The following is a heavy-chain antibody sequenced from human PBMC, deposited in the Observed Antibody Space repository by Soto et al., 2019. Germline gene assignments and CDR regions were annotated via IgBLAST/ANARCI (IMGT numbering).Heavy chain of an antibody. CDR3: ARGRGRLYIWGSYRLDY. CDR1: GGSFSGYY. D-gene: IGHD3-16*02. CDR2: INHSGST. V-gene: IGHV4-34*01. Sequence: QVQLQQWGAGLLKPSETLSLTCAVYGGSFSGYYWSWIRQPPGKGLEWMGEINHSGSTNYNPSLKSRVTISVDTSKNQFSLKLSSVTAADTAVYYCARGRGRLYIWGSYRLDYWGQGTLVTVSS. J-gene: IGHJ4*02.